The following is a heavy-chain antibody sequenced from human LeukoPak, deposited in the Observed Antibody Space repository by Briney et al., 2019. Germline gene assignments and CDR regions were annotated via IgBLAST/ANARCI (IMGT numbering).Heavy chain of an antibody. CDR1: GGSISGHY. J-gene: IGHJ4*02. D-gene: IGHD6-13*01. V-gene: IGHV4-59*11. Sequence: SETLSLTCTVSGGSISGHYWSWIRQPPGRGLEWIGYIFYSGRTNCNPSLKSRVTMSVDTSKNQFSLQLSSVTAADTAVYYCARVRSAAATNAFDYCGQGTLVTVSS. CDR2: IFYSGRT. CDR3: ARVRSAAATNAFDY.